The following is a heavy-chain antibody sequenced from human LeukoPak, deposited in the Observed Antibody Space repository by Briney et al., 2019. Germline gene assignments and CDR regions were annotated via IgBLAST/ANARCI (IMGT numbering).Heavy chain of an antibody. CDR1: GGSISSYY. Sequence: SETLSLTCTVSGGSISSYYWSWIRQPPGKGLEWIGYIYYSGSTTYNPSLKSRVTISVDTSKNQFSLRLSSVTAADTAVYYCARHYIAAGGGDAFDIWGQGTMVTVSS. J-gene: IGHJ3*02. CDR3: ARHYIAAGGGDAFDI. CDR2: IYYSGST. V-gene: IGHV4-59*08. D-gene: IGHD6-13*01.